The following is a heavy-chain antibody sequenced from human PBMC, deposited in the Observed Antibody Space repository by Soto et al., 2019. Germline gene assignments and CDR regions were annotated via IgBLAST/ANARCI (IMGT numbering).Heavy chain of an antibody. CDR2: ISYDGSNK. V-gene: IGHV3-30*18. CDR3: VKDGSSGWPYYYGLDV. CDR1: GFTFSSYG. J-gene: IGHJ6*02. D-gene: IGHD6-19*01. Sequence: PGGSLRLSCAASGFTFSSYGMHWVRQAPGKGLEWVAVISYDGSNKYYADSVKGRFTIARDNSKNTLFLHMSSLRAEDTAVYYCVKDGSSGWPYYYGLDVWGQGTSVTVPS.